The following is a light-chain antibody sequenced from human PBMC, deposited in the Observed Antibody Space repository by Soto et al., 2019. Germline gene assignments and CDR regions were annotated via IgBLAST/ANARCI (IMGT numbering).Light chain of an antibody. V-gene: IGKV1-39*01. Sequence: DIQMTQSPSSLSASVEDRVIITCRASENINSYLKWYQQKPGKAPKLLIYDASSLQSGVPSRFSGSGSETVFTLTINNLQPEDSATYYCQQSYSRLVTFGQGTKVEIK. CDR3: QQSYSRLVT. CDR2: DAS. CDR1: ENINSY. J-gene: IGKJ1*01.